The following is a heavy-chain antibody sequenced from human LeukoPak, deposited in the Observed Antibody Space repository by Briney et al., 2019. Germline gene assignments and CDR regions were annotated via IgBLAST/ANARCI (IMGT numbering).Heavy chain of an antibody. CDR3: EKKSEETWRYIDWLNDY. CDR1: GFTFSSYS. Sequence: ESLTLSCAASGFTFSSYSMNWVRQAPGKGLEWVSSISSSSSYIYYADSVKGRFTISRDNAKNSLYLQMNSLRAEDTAVYYCEKKSEETWRYIDWLNDYWGQGTLVTASS. CDR2: ISSSSSYI. V-gene: IGHV3-21*01. J-gene: IGHJ4*02. D-gene: IGHD3-9*01.